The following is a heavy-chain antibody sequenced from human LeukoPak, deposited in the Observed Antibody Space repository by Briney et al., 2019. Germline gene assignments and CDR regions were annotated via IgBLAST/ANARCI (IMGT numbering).Heavy chain of an antibody. CDR2: ISSDGTST. CDR3: AKLTGTSGPPFDY. V-gene: IGHV3-74*01. CDR1: GFTFSSYW. J-gene: IGHJ4*02. Sequence: GGSLRLSCAASGFTFSSYWMHWVRQAPGKGLVWVSRISSDGTSTSYADSVKGQFTISRDNAKNTLYLQMNSLRAEDTAMYYCAKLTGTSGPPFDYWGQGTLVTVSS. D-gene: IGHD1-7*01.